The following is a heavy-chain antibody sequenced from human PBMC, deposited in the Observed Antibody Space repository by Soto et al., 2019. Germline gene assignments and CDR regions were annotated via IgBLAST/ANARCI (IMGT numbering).Heavy chain of an antibody. CDR2: VYYSGST. Sequence: SETLSLTCTVSGGSISSYGHYWGWIRQPPGKGLEWIGSVYYSGSTYYNPSLKSRVTISVDTSKEQFSLNLSSVTAADTAVYYCASRTSRLATHYGLDVWGQGTTVTVSS. V-gene: IGHV4-39*01. J-gene: IGHJ6*02. CDR3: ASRTSRLATHYGLDV. D-gene: IGHD6-19*01. CDR1: GGSISSYGHY.